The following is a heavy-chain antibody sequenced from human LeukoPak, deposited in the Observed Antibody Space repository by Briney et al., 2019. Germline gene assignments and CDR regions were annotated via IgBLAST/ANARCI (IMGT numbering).Heavy chain of an antibody. CDR3: ARDHSFLVGATGV. Sequence: GGSLRLSCAASGFTFSTYGMTWVRQAPGKGLEWISYISSSSDSIKYADSVKGRFTSSRDNAKNSLYLQMNSLRAEDTAVYYCARDHSFLVGATGVWGQGTLVTVSS. J-gene: IGHJ4*02. V-gene: IGHV3-48*04. CDR2: ISSSSDSI. D-gene: IGHD1-26*01. CDR1: GFTFSTYG.